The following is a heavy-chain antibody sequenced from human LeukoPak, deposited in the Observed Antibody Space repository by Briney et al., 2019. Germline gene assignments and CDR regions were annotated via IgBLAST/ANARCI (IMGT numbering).Heavy chain of an antibody. Sequence: SQTLSLTCTVSGGSISSGSYYWSWIRQPAGKGLEWIGRIYTSGSTNYNPSLKSRVTISVDTSKNQFSLKLSSVTAADTAVHYCARESYYDSSGYYRRDFDYWGQGTLVTVSS. CDR1: GGSISSGSYY. CDR3: ARESYYDSSGYYRRDFDY. V-gene: IGHV4-61*02. J-gene: IGHJ4*02. D-gene: IGHD3-22*01. CDR2: IYTSGST.